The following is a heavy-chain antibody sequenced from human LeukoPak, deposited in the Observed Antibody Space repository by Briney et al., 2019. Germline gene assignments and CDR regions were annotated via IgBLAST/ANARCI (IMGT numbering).Heavy chain of an antibody. D-gene: IGHD4-11*01. Sequence: PGGSLRLSCAASGFTFSSSAMTWIRQAPGRGLEWVSAISSGGGSTYYADSAKGRFTISRDNSKNTLYLQMDSLRAEDTAVYYCAKDRYSDSRYFFNYWGQGTLVTVSS. V-gene: IGHV3-23*01. J-gene: IGHJ4*02. CDR2: ISSGGGST. CDR3: AKDRYSDSRYFFNY. CDR1: GFTFSSSA.